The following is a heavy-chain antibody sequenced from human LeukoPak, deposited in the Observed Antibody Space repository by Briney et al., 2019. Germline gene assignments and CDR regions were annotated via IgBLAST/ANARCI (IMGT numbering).Heavy chain of an antibody. J-gene: IGHJ4*02. CDR3: AAGHPVYFNF. CDR2: IYYTGTT. Sequence: PSETLSLTCTVSGASISSYYWSWIRQPPGQGLEWIGYIYYTGTTNYNPSLRSRVTISLDTSMNQFSLRLTSVTAADAAIYYCAAGHPVYFNFWGQGTLVTVSS. V-gene: IGHV4-59*08. CDR1: GASISSYY.